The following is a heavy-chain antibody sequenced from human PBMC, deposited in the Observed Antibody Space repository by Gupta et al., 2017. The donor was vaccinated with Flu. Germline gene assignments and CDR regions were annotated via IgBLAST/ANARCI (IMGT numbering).Heavy chain of an antibody. CDR1: SSYA. CDR2: IGGSGIHT. J-gene: IGHJ4*02. V-gene: IGHV3-23*01. CDR3: AKASALNEIENHDK. Sequence: SSYAMYWFRQAPGKGLEWVSGIGGSGIHTYYVDPGRGRFSISRDNSKNTLYLQMKNLSAADTAIYYCAKASALNEIENHDKWGQGTLVTVSS. D-gene: IGHD2-8*01.